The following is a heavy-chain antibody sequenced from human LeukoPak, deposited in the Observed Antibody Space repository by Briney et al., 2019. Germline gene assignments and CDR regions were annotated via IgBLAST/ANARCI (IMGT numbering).Heavy chain of an antibody. Sequence: ASVTVSCKSSGYTFTDYYMHWVRQAPGQGLEWMGWMNPNSGGTNYAQKFQGRATMTRGTSISTAYMELSRLRSDDTAVYYCARGLGYSSDHFDYWGQGTLVTVSS. J-gene: IGHJ4*02. CDR1: GYTFTDYY. CDR2: MNPNSGGT. D-gene: IGHD6-19*01. CDR3: ARGLGYSSDHFDY. V-gene: IGHV1-2*02.